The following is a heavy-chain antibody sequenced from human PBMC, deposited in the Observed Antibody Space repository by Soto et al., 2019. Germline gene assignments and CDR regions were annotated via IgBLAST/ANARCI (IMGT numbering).Heavy chain of an antibody. D-gene: IGHD6-6*01. Sequence: SETLSGTCRVSGGSISRSSHCWGWIRQPPGKGLEWVGNIYYNGNTYYNPSLKSRVTISIDTSKNRFSLRLSSVTAADTAVYFCGARPANYYFYGMDVWGQGTTVTVSS. J-gene: IGHJ6*02. CDR2: IYYNGNT. CDR1: GGSISRSSHC. V-gene: IGHV4-39*02. CDR3: GARPANYYFYGMDV.